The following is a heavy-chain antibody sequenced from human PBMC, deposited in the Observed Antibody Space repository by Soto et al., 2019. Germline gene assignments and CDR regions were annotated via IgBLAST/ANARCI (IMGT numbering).Heavy chain of an antibody. CDR2: MNPNSGNT. D-gene: IGHD2-21*02. J-gene: IGHJ6*02. CDR3: ARDAMAYXGGDCYPSYYYYYGMDV. Sequence: ASVKLSCKASGYTFTSYDINWVRQATGQGLEWMGWMNPNSGNTGYAQKFQGRVTMTRNTSISTAYMELSSLRSEDTAVYYCARDAMAYXGGDCYPSYYYYYGMDVWGQGTTVTVSS. CDR1: GYTFTSYD. V-gene: IGHV1-8*01.